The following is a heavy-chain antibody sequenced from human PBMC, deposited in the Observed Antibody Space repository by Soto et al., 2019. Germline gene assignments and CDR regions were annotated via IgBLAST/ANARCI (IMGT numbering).Heavy chain of an antibody. V-gene: IGHV4-61*08. CDR2: IFYAGTI. CDR1: GGSISSGGYT. J-gene: IGHJ6*02. D-gene: IGHD2-2*01. Sequence: SETLSLTCAVSGGSISSGGYTWCWIRQPPGKGLEWIGYIFYAGTILSTPSLNSRVTISVDTSKSQSSRKLSSVTAAGTAVYYCARHAVIARLQNGMALWGQGTMVTVSS. CDR3: ARHAVIARLQNGMAL.